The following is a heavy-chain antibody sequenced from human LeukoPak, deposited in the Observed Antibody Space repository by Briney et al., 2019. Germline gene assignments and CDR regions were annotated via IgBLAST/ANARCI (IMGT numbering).Heavy chain of an antibody. CDR2: IYTSGST. V-gene: IGHV4-4*07. D-gene: IGHD3-16*01. CDR1: GGSISIYY. J-gene: IGHJ5*02. CDR3: ARDVRYDYVWGSSDNWFDP. Sequence: PSETLSLTCTVSGGSISIYYWSWIRQPAGKGLEWIGRIYTSGSTNYNPSLKSRVTMSVDTSKNQFSLKLSSVTAADTAVYYCARDVRYDYVWGSSDNWFDPWGQGTLVTVSS.